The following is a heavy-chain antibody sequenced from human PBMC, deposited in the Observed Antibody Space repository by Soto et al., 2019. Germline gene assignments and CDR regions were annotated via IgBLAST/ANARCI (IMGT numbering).Heavy chain of an antibody. CDR1: GGSFSGYY. CDR2: INHSGST. J-gene: IGHJ6*02. V-gene: IGHV4-34*01. CDR3: ARGVLRGYYYGSGSKRYGMDV. D-gene: IGHD3-10*01. Sequence: QVQLQQWGAGLLKPSETLSLTCAVYGGSFSGYYWSWIRQPPGKGLEWIGEINHSGSTNYNPSLKSRVTISVDTSKNQFSLKLSSVTAADTAVYYCARGVLRGYYYGSGSKRYGMDVWGQGTTVTVSS.